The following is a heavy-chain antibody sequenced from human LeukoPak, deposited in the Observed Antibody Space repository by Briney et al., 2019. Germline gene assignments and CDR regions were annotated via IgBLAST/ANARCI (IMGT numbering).Heavy chain of an antibody. Sequence: SETLSLTCTVSGGSISSYYWSWLRQPPGKGLEWIGYIYYSGSTNYNPSLKSRVTISVDTSKNQFSLKLSSVTAADTAVYFCARAMVPDTYCGGDCYPNWFDPWGQGTLVTVSS. J-gene: IGHJ5*02. CDR2: IYYSGST. V-gene: IGHV4-59*01. D-gene: IGHD2-21*02. CDR3: ARAMVPDTYCGGDCYPNWFDP. CDR1: GGSISSYY.